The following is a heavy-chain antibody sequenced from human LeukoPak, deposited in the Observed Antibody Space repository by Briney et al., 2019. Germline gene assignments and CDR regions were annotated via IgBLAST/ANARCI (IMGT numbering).Heavy chain of an antibody. CDR2: INHSGST. D-gene: IGHD3-10*01. V-gene: IGHV4-34*01. J-gene: IGHJ3*02. CDR3: ARPILLWFGERPDAFDI. CDR1: GGSVSDYY. Sequence: PSETLSLTCTISGGSVSDYYWSWIRQSPGKGLEWIGEINHSGSTNYNPSLKSRVTISVDTSKNQFSLKLSSVTAADTAVYYCARPILLWFGERPDAFDIWGQGTMVTVSS.